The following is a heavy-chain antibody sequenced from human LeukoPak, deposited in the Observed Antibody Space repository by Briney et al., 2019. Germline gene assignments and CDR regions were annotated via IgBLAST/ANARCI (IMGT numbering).Heavy chain of an antibody. Sequence: GGSLRLSCAASGFTFSSYWMSWVRQAPGKGLEWVANIKQDGSEKYYVDSVKGRFTISRDNAKNSLYLQMNSLRAEDTAVYYCARDFDDYYDRNANDAFDIWGQGTMVTVSS. CDR2: IKQDGSEK. CDR1: GFTFSSYW. CDR3: ARDFDDYYDRNANDAFDI. J-gene: IGHJ3*02. V-gene: IGHV3-7*01. D-gene: IGHD3-22*01.